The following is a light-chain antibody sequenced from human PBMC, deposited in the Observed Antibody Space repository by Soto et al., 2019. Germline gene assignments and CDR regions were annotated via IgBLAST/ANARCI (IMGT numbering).Light chain of an antibody. CDR1: QSVLYSSNNKNY. V-gene: IGKV4-1*01. CDR3: QQYYSTPIT. Sequence: DIVMTQSPDSLAVSLGERATINCESSQSVLYSSNNKNYLAWYQQKPGQPPKLIIYWASTRESGVPDRFSGSGSGTDFTLTISSLQAEDVAVYYCQQYYSTPITFGQGTRLEIK. J-gene: IGKJ5*01. CDR2: WAS.